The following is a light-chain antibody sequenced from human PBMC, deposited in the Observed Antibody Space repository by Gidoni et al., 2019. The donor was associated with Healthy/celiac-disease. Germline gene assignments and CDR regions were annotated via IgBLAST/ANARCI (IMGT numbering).Light chain of an antibody. V-gene: IGKV1-5*03. J-gene: IGKJ1*01. Sequence: DIQMTQSPSTLSASVGDRVTITCRASQSISSWLAWYQQKPGKAPKLLIYKASSLESGVPSRFSGSGSGTEFTLNISRLQPDDFATYYCQQYNSYSTFGQGTKVEIK. CDR1: QSISSW. CDR2: KAS. CDR3: QQYNSYST.